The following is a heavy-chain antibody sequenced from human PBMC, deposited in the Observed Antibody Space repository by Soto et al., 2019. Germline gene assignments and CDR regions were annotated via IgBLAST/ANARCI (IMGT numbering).Heavy chain of an antibody. D-gene: IGHD1-26*01. CDR1: GFTFDDYA. J-gene: IGHJ4*02. CDR3: AKARYFWAQYFDY. Sequence: EVQLVESGGGLVQPGRSLRLSCAASGFTFDDYAMHWVRQAPGKGLEWVSGISWNSGSIGYADSVKGRFTISRDNAKNSLYLQMNSLRAEDTALYYCAKARYFWAQYFDYWGQGTLVTVSS. V-gene: IGHV3-9*01. CDR2: ISWNSGSI.